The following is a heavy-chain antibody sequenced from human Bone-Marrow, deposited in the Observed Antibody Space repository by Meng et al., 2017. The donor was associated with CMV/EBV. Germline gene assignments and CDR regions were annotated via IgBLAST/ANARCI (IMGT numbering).Heavy chain of an antibody. CDR1: GGSVISDSSY. J-gene: IGHJ4*02. Sequence: TVSGGSVISDSSYWSWIRQPPGKGLESIGFIHYSGSTNYNPSLMSRVTISLDTSKNQFSLKLSSVTAADTAVYYCATSPGYPREFGYWGQGTLVTVSS. D-gene: IGHD3-10*01. CDR3: ATSPGYPREFGY. CDR2: IHYSGST. V-gene: IGHV4-61*01.